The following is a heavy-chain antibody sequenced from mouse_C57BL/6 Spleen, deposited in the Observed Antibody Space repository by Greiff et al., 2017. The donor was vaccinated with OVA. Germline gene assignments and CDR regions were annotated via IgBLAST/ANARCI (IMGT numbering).Heavy chain of an antibody. CDR3: ARSLITTVVATNDMDY. CDR2: IYPRSGNT. V-gene: IGHV1-81*01. Sequence: QVQLQQSGAELARPGASVKLSCKASGYTFTSYGISWVKQRTGQGLEWIGEIYPRSGNTYYNEKFKGKATLTADKSSSTAYMELRSLTSEDSAVYFCARSLITTVVATNDMDYWGQGTSVTVSS. D-gene: IGHD1-1*01. J-gene: IGHJ4*01. CDR1: GYTFTSYG.